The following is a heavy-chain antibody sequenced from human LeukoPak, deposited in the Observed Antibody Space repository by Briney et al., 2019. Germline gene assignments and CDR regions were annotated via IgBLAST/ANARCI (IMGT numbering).Heavy chain of an antibody. Sequence: SVKVSCKASGGTFSSYAISWVRQAPGQGLEWMGGIIPIFGTANYAQKFQGRVTITADESTSTAYMELSSLRSEDTAVYYCARVGSANYYDFWFDPWGQGTLVTVSS. CDR3: ARVGSANYYDFWFDP. J-gene: IGHJ5*02. V-gene: IGHV1-69*13. D-gene: IGHD3-3*01. CDR2: IIPIFGTA. CDR1: GGTFSSYA.